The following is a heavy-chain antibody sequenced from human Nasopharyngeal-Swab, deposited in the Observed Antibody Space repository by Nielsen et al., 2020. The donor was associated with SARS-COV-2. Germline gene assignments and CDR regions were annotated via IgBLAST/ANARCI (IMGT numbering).Heavy chain of an antibody. D-gene: IGHD6-13*01. V-gene: IGHV4-39*01. J-gene: IGHJ4*02. CDR3: VRSSSWYYFDY. Sequence: GPLRLSCTVSGASIAYSTFYWGWIRQPPGKGLEWIGNIYYNGNTYQNPSLKSRLTISVDKSKNQFSLQLSSVTAADTAVYYCVRSSSWYYFDYWAQGTQVTVSS. CDR1: GASIAYSTFY. CDR2: IYYNGNT.